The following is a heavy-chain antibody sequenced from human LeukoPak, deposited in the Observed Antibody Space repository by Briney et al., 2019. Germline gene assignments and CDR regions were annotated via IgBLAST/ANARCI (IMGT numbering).Heavy chain of an antibody. CDR1: GGSISGYY. CDR2: IYYSGST. V-gene: IGHV4-59*08. Sequence: PSETLSLTCTVSGGSISGYYWSWIRQPPGKGLEWIGYIYYSGSTNYNPSLKSRVTISVDTSKNQFSLRLSSVTAADTAVYYCARHGDYDFWSGTPFDPWGQGTLVTVSS. CDR3: ARHGDYDFWSGTPFDP. J-gene: IGHJ5*02. D-gene: IGHD3-3*01.